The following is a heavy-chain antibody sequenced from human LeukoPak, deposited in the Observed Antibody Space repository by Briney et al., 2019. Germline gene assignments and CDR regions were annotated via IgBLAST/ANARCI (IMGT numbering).Heavy chain of an antibody. J-gene: IGHJ4*02. CDR1: GFTFDDYA. Sequence: PGRSLRLSCAASGFTFDDYAMHWVRQAPGKGLKWVSGISWNSGSIGYADSVKGRFTISRDNAKNSLYLQMNSLRAEDTALYYCAKDNYYDSSGYYLYWGQGTLVTVSS. D-gene: IGHD3-22*01. V-gene: IGHV3-9*01. CDR3: AKDNYYDSSGYYLY. CDR2: ISWNSGSI.